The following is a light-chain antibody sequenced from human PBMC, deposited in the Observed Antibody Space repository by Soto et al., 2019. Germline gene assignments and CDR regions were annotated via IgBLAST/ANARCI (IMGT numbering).Light chain of an antibody. V-gene: IGKV3-20*01. Sequence: EIVLTQSPGTLSLSPGERATLSCRASQSIPNSYLSWYQHKPGQAPRLLIHGASSRATGTPDRFSGSGSGTDFTLIIVRLEPEDCALYYCLQYGATPGTFGQGTKVDLK. J-gene: IGKJ1*01. CDR2: GAS. CDR3: LQYGATPGT. CDR1: QSIPNSY.